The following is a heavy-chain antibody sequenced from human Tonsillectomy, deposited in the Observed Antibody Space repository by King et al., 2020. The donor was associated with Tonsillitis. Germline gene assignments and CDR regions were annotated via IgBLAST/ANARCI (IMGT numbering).Heavy chain of an antibody. V-gene: IGHV1-18*01. CDR1: GYTFTSFG. J-gene: IGHJ4*02. CDR2: ISAYNGNT. Sequence: QLVQSGAEVKKPGASVKVSCKASGYTFTSFGISWVRQAPGQGLEWMGWISAYNGNTNYAQKLQGRVTMTTDTSTSTAYMELRSLRSDDTAVYYCAREETYDDILTGYCRVGPFDYWGQGTLVTVSA. CDR3: AREETYDDILTGYCRVGPFDY. D-gene: IGHD3-9*01.